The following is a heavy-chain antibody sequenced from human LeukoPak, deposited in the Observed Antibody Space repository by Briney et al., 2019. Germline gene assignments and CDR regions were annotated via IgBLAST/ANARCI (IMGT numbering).Heavy chain of an antibody. J-gene: IGHJ4*02. CDR1: RFTFSSYS. CDR2: ISSSGSSI. Sequence: GGSLRLSCAASRFTFSSYSMNWVRQAPGKGLEWVSHISSSGSSIYYADSVKGRFTISRDNSKNTLYLQMNSLRAEDTAVYYCTVPGAYYYDSSGYQVFDYWGQGTLVTVSS. CDR3: TVPGAYYYDSSGYQVFDY. V-gene: IGHV3-48*01. D-gene: IGHD3-22*01.